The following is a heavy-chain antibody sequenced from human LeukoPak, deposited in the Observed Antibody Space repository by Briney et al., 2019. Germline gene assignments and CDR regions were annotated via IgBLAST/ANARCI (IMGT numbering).Heavy chain of an antibody. CDR2: INSDGSST. CDR1: GFTFSSYW. CDR3: ARVKTKLGRHLGGYDY. Sequence: PGGSLRLSCAASGFTFSSYWMHWVRQAPGKGLVWVSRINSDGSSTSYADSVKGRFTISRDNAKNTLYLQMNSLRAEDTAVYYCARVKTKLGRHLGGYDYWGQGTLVTVSS. D-gene: IGHD3-16*01. V-gene: IGHV3-74*01. J-gene: IGHJ4*02.